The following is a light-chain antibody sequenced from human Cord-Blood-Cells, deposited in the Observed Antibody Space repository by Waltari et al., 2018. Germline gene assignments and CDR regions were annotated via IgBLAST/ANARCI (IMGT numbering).Light chain of an antibody. CDR3: SSYTSSSTQV. V-gene: IGLV2-14*01. Sequence: QSALTQPASVSGSPGQSITISCTGTSSDVGGYNYVSCYQQHPGKAPKLMIYDVSKRPSGVSNRFSGSKSGNTASLTISGLQAEDEADYYCSSYTSSSTQVFGTGTKVTVL. J-gene: IGLJ1*01. CDR1: SSDVGGYNY. CDR2: DVS.